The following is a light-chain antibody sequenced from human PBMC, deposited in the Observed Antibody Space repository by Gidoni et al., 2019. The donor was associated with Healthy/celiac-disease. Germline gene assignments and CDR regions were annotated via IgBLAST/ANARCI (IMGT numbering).Light chain of an antibody. Sequence: PATLSLSPGERATLSCRASQSVSSYLAWYHQKPGQAPRLLIYDASNRATGIPARFSGSGSGTDFTLTISSLEPEDFAVYYCQHRSNWPPYTFGQGTKLEIK. CDR2: DAS. V-gene: IGKV3-11*01. CDR3: QHRSNWPPYT. J-gene: IGKJ2*01. CDR1: QSVSSY.